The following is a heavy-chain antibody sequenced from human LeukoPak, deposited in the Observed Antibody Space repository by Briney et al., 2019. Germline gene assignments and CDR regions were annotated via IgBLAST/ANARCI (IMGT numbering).Heavy chain of an antibody. CDR2: IYHSGST. J-gene: IGHJ2*01. CDR1: GGSISRSNW. V-gene: IGHV4-4*02. CDR3: AREDYDDSGAWYFDL. Sequence: SGTLSLTCAVSGGSISRSNWWSWVRQPPGKGLEWIGEIYHSGSTNYNPSLKSRVTISVDKSKNQFSLKLSSVTAADTAVYYCAREDYDDSGAWYFDLWGRGTLVTVSS. D-gene: IGHD3-3*01.